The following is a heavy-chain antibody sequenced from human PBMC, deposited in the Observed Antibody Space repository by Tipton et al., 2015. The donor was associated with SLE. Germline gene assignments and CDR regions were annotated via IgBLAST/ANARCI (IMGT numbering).Heavy chain of an antibody. V-gene: IGHV4-39*07. CDR2: IYHSGNT. CDR3: ASGRGDYDSWSGDDAFDI. D-gene: IGHD3-3*01. Sequence: TLSLTCTVSGGSINSNSHSWGWIRQPPGKGLEWIGHIYHSGNTFYNPSLQSRVTLSLASSKNQFSLKLRSVTAADAAVYYCASGRGDYDSWSGDDAFDIWGLGTMVTMSS. J-gene: IGHJ3*02. CDR1: GGSINSNSHS.